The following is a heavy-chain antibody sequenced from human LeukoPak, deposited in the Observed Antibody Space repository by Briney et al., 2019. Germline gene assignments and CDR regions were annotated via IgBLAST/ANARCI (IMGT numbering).Heavy chain of an antibody. CDR1: GGTFSSYA. J-gene: IGHJ1*01. D-gene: IGHD4/OR15-4a*01. CDR3: AGVLATVAEYFQH. CDR2: INPNSGGT. V-gene: IGHV1-2*02. Sequence: ASVKVSCKASGGTFSSYAISWVRQAPGQGLEWMGWINPNSGGTNYAQKFQGRVTMTRDTSISTAYMELSRLRSDDSAVYYCAGVLATVAEYFQHWGQGTLVTVSS.